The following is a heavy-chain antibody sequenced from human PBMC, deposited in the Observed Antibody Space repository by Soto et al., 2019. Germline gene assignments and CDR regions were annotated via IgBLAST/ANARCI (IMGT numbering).Heavy chain of an antibody. CDR3: ARTSAAGKYYYGMDV. J-gene: IGHJ6*02. V-gene: IGHV5-51*01. Sequence: EVQLVQSRAEVKKPGESLKISCKGSGYSFTSYWIGWVRQMPGKGLEWMGIIYPGDSDTRYSPSFQGQVTISADKSISTAYLQWSSLKASDTAMYYCARTSAAGKYYYGMDVWGQGTTVTVSS. D-gene: IGHD6-13*01. CDR2: IYPGDSDT. CDR1: GYSFTSYW.